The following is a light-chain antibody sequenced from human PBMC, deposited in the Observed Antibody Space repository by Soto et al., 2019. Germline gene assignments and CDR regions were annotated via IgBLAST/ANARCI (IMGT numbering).Light chain of an antibody. J-gene: IGKJ1*01. CDR2: ATS. CDR1: QSITNY. CDR3: QQSYSTPRT. Sequence: DIQMTQSPSSLSASVGDRVTISCRASQSITNYLNWYQQKPGKAPKLLIFATSNLHSGVPSRFSGSGSGTDFTLIISSLQPEDFATYYCQQSYSTPRTFGQGTKV. V-gene: IGKV1-39*01.